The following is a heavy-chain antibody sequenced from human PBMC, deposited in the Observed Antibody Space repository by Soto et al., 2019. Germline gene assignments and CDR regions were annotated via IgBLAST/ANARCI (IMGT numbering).Heavy chain of an antibody. D-gene: IGHD6-25*01. Sequence: GASVKVSCKASGYTFTDYYMHWLRQAPGQGLEWMGWINPNSGGTNYAQRFQGRVTMTRDTSISTAYMELSRLRSDDTAVYYCARAIEMAAVFDYWGQGTLVTVSS. J-gene: IGHJ4*02. CDR1: GYTFTDYY. V-gene: IGHV1-2*02. CDR2: INPNSGGT. CDR3: ARAIEMAAVFDY.